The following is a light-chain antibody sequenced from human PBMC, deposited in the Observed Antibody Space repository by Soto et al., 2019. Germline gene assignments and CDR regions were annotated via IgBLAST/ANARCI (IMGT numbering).Light chain of an antibody. V-gene: IGLV4-69*01. Sequence: QPVLTQSPSASASLGASVKLTCTLSSGHSSDTIAWHQQQPEKGPRYLMKLNSDGSHSKGDGIPDRFSGSSSGAERYLTISSLQSEAEADYYCQTWGTGIRVFGGGTKLTVL. CDR3: QTWGTGIRV. CDR2: LNSDGSH. CDR1: SGHSSDT. J-gene: IGLJ2*01.